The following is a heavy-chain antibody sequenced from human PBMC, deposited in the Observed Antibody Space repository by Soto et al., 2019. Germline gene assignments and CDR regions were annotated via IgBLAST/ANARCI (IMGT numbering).Heavy chain of an antibody. J-gene: IGHJ4*02. CDR2: ADGSGGDT. CDR3: AKEIFAAAYAATSAFDL. CDR1: GFTFSSHA. D-gene: IGHD2-8*01. V-gene: IGHV3-23*01. Sequence: GGSLRLSCAASGFTFSSHAMGWLRQAPGTGPEWVAFADGSGGDTSYADSVKGRFTISRDNSDNSLFLDMNSLRAEDTGRYFCAKEIFAAAYAATSAFDLWGQGT.